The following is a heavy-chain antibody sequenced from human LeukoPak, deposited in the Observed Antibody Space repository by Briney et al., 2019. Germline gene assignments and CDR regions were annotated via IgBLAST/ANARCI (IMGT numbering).Heavy chain of an antibody. J-gene: IGHJ4*02. CDR1: GYTFTSYD. V-gene: IGHV1-8*01. Sequence: ASVKVSCKASGYTFTSYDINWVRQATGQGLEWMGWMNPNSGNTGYAQKFQGRVTMTRNTSISTAYMELSSLRSEDTAVYYCARSTVTTLGYFDYWGQGTLVTVSS. CDR3: ARSTVTTLGYFDY. CDR2: MNPNSGNT. D-gene: IGHD4-11*01.